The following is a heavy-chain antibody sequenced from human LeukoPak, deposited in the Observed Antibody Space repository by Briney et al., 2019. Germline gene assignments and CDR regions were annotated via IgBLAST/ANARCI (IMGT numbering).Heavy chain of an antibody. D-gene: IGHD6-6*01. CDR3: ARGSSNEAARNNWFDP. Sequence: GGSLRLSCAASGFTFSSYTMNWVRQAPGKGLEWVSYISTSGSTIYYADSVKGRFTISRDNAKNSLYLQMNSLRVEDRAVYYCARGSSNEAARNNWFDPWGQGTLVTVSS. CDR2: ISTSGSTI. CDR1: GFTFSSYT. V-gene: IGHV3-48*04. J-gene: IGHJ5*02.